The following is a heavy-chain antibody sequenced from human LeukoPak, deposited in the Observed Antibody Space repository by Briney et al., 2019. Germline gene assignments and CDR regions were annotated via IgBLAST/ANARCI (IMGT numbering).Heavy chain of an antibody. CDR2: IYQNGNT. CDR3: GRGGIAAAASGIDY. D-gene: IGHD6-13*01. Sequence: PSETLSLTCAVPGGSISSGGYSWSWIRQPPGKGLEWIGYIYQNGNTYYNPSLKSRVTISVDRSKNQFSLNLSSVTAADTAVYYCGRGGIAAAASGIDYWGQGTLVAVSS. CDR1: GGSISSGGYS. V-gene: IGHV4-30-2*01. J-gene: IGHJ4*02.